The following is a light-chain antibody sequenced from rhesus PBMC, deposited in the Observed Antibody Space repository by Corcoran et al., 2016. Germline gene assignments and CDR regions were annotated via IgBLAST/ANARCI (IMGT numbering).Light chain of an antibody. J-gene: IGKJ3*01. V-gene: IGKV1-25*02. CDR1: QGISSY. Sequence: DIQMTQSPSSLSASVGDRVTITCRASQGISSYLAWYQQKPGKAPNLLIYAASTLQSGVPSRFSGSGSGTVFTLTISRLQPEDFATYYCQHYNTYPLTFGPGTKLEIK. CDR2: AAS. CDR3: QHYNTYPLT.